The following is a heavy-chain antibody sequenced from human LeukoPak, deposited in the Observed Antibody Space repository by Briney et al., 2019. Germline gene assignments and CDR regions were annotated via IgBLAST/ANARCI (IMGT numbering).Heavy chain of an antibody. V-gene: IGHV1-69*04. CDR1: GGTFSSYA. Sequence: GASVKASCKASGGTFSSYAISWVRQAPGQGLEWMGRIIPILGIANYAQKFQGRVTITADKSTSTAYMELSSLRSEDTAVYYCADLRLDYDSSGYYYHDYWGQGTLVTVSS. CDR3: ADLRLDYDSSGYYYHDY. J-gene: IGHJ4*02. CDR2: IIPILGIA. D-gene: IGHD3-22*01.